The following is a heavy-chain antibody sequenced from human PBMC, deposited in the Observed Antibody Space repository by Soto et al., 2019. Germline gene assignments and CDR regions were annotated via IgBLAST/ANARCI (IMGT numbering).Heavy chain of an antibody. V-gene: IGHV3-23*01. CDR3: AKAPSTLVNPGEDFDI. J-gene: IGHJ3*02. CDR2: ISGSGGST. CDR1: GFTFSSYA. Sequence: EVQLLESGGGLVQPGGSLRLSCAASGFTFSSYAMSWVRQAPGKGLEWVSAISGSGGSTYYADSVKGRFTISRDNSKNTLYLQMNSLRAEDTAVYYCAKAPSTLVNPGEDFDIWGQGTMVTVSS. D-gene: IGHD2-2*01.